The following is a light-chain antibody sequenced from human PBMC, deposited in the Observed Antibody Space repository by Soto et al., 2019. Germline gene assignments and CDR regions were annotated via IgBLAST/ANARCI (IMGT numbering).Light chain of an antibody. J-gene: IGKJ2*01. CDR3: QQSYSTPPT. CDR1: QSISSY. CDR2: AAS. Sequence: DIQMTQSPSSLSASVGDRVTITCRASQSISSYLNWYQQKPGKDPKLLIYAASSLQSGVPSRFSSSGSGTDFPLAISSLQPEDFEAYYCQQSYSTPPTFGQGTKLEIK. V-gene: IGKV1-39*01.